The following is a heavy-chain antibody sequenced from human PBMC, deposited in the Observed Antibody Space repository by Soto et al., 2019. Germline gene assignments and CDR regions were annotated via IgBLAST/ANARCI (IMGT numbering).Heavy chain of an antibody. V-gene: IGHV3-23*01. D-gene: IGHD3-22*01. Sequence: GGSLRLSCSASGFPLGTHDMGWVRQAPGTGLEWVSSISGTGAKTYYSNAVTGRFTISRDNSKNMLHLQMQNLRAEDMAIYYCARAMTYYDSKGRFDPWGQGTLVTVSS. CDR1: GFPLGTHD. CDR2: ISGTGAKT. CDR3: ARAMTYYDSKGRFDP. J-gene: IGHJ5*02.